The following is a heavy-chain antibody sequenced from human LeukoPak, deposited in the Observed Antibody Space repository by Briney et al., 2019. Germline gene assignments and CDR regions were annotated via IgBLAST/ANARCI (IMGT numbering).Heavy chain of an antibody. CDR2: INPNSGGT. Sequence: ASVKVSCKASGYTFTGDYMHWVRQAPGQGLEWMGWINPNSGGTNYAQKFQGRVTMTRDTSFSTAYMELSRLRSDDTAVYYCAREGIQVWLLGAYWGQGTLVTVSS. CDR3: AREGIQVWLLGAY. CDR1: GYTFTGDY. V-gene: IGHV1-2*02. D-gene: IGHD5-18*01. J-gene: IGHJ4*02.